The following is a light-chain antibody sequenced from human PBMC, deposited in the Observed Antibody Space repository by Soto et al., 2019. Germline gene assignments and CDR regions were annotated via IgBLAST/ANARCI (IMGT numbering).Light chain of an antibody. V-gene: IGKV1-5*01. CDR1: QSVRSR. CDR2: DAS. CDR3: HQYNFVSWT. Sequence: DIPMTQSPSTLSASVGDRVTITCRASQSVRSRLAWYQQRPGKAPQLLIYDASTLESGVPSRFSGSGSGTEFTLTISSLQPDDSATYYCHQYNFVSWTFGQGTKVEI. J-gene: IGKJ1*01.